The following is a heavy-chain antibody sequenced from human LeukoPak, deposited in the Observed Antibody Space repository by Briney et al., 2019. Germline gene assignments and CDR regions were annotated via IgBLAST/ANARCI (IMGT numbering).Heavy chain of an antibody. V-gene: IGHV3-23*01. D-gene: IGHD1-7*01. CDR1: GFTFSNAW. CDR2: ISGSGGST. J-gene: IGHJ4*02. CDR3: AKGGWNYVKSVFDY. Sequence: GGSLRLSCAASGFTFSNAWMNWVLQAPGKGLEWVSAISGSGGSTYYADSVKGRFTISRDNSKNTLYLQMNSLRAEDTAVYYCAKGGWNYVKSVFDYWGQGTLVTVSS.